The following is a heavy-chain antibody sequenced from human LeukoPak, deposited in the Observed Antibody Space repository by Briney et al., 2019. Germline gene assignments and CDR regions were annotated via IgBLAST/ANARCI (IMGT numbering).Heavy chain of an antibody. V-gene: IGHV3-33*01. CDR2: IWYDGSNK. Sequence: GGSLRLSCAASGFTFSSYGMHWVRQAPGKGLDWVAVIWYDGSNKYYADSVKGRFTISRDNSKNTLYLQMNSLRAEDTAVYYCARDPRAMIVVALDYWGQGTLVTVSS. CDR3: ARDPRAMIVVALDY. J-gene: IGHJ4*02. D-gene: IGHD3-22*01. CDR1: GFTFSSYG.